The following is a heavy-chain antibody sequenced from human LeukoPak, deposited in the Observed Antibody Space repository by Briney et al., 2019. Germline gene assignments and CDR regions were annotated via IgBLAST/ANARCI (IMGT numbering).Heavy chain of an antibody. CDR2: ISSSGSTI. J-gene: IGHJ3*02. V-gene: IGHV3-48*03. CDR1: GFTFSSYE. D-gene: IGHD5-24*01. CDR3: ARRWAGGAFDI. Sequence: PGGSLRLSCAASGFTFSSYEMNWVRQAPGKGLEWVSYISSSGSTIFYADSVKGRFTISRDNAKNSLYLQMNSLRAEDTTVYYCARRWAGGAFDIWGQGTMVTVSS.